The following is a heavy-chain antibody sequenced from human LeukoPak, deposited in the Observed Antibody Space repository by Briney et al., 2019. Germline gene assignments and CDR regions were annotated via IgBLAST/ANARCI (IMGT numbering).Heavy chain of an antibody. V-gene: IGHV1-69*04. D-gene: IGHD3-22*01. CDR1: GGTFSSYA. CDR3: ATGLHYYDSSGLKEYFQH. Sequence: GASVKVSCKASGGTFSSYAISWVRQAPGQGLEWMGRIIPIFGIANYAQKFQGRVTITADKSTSTAYMELSSLRSEDTAVYYCATGLHYYDSSGLKEYFQHWGQGTLVTVS. CDR2: IIPIFGIA. J-gene: IGHJ1*01.